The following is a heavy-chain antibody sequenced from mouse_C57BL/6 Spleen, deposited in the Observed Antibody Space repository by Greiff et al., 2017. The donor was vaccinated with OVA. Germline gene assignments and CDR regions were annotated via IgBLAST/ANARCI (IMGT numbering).Heavy chain of an antibody. CDR2: ISSGGDYI. D-gene: IGHD1-1*01. J-gene: IGHJ2*01. V-gene: IGHV5-9-1*02. Sequence: EVQVVESGEGLVKPGGSLKLSCAASGFTFSSYAMSWVRQTPEKRLEWVAYISSGGDYIYYADTVKGRFTISRDNARNTLYLQMSSLKSEDTAMYYCTRAPGSSPFDYWGQGTTLTVSS. CDR3: TRAPGSSPFDY. CDR1: GFTFSSYA.